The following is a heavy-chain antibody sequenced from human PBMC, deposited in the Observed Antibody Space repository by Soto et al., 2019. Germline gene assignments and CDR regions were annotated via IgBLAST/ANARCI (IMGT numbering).Heavy chain of an antibody. Sequence: VQLVESGGGLVQPGRSLRLSCATSGFTFDDYAMHWVRQAPGKGLEWVSGISWNSGSIDYADSVKGRFTNSRANAKNSLHLQMNSLRAEDTAFYYCAKDTPEGRVQAWDYWGHGTPVTVSS. J-gene: IGHJ4*01. CDR2: ISWNSGSI. CDR3: AKDTPEGRVQAWDY. V-gene: IGHV3-9*01. CDR1: GFTFDDYA.